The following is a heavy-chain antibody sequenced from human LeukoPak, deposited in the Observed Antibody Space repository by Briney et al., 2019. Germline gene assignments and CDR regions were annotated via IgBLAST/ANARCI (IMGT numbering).Heavy chain of an antibody. CDR2: IYYSGST. CDR3: AGGYCSSTSCYKVDY. D-gene: IGHD2-2*02. J-gene: IGHJ4*02. CDR1: GGSISSGGYY. Sequence: SETLSLTCTVSGGSISSGGYYWSWIRQHPGKGLEWIGYIYYSGSTYYNPSLKSRVTISVDTSKNQFSLKLSSVTAADTAVYYCAGGYCSSTSCYKVDYWGQGTLVAVSS. V-gene: IGHV4-31*03.